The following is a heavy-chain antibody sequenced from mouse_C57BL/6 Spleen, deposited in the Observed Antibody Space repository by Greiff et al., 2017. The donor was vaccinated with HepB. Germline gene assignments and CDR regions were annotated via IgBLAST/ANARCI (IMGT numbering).Heavy chain of an antibody. D-gene: IGHD2-2*01. Sequence: VMLVESGPGLVAPSQSLSITCTVSGFSLTSYAISWVRQPPGKGLEWLGVIWTGGGTNYNSALKSRLSISKDNSKSQVFLKMNSLQTDDTARYYCARKGGYDVGWYFDVWGTGTTVTVSS. CDR1: GFSLTSYA. CDR2: IWTGGGT. CDR3: ARKGGYDVGWYFDV. J-gene: IGHJ1*03. V-gene: IGHV2-9-1*01.